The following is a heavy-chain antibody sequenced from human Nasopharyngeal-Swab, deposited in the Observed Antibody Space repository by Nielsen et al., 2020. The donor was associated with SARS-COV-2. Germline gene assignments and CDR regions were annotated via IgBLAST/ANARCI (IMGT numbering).Heavy chain of an antibody. CDR3: ARDGLDYDFWSAYFMDV. CDR2: LSISSSYI. D-gene: IGHD3-3*01. CDR1: GFTFNHYN. V-gene: IGHV3-21*01. J-gene: IGHJ6*02. Sequence: ESLKISCAASGFTFNHYNFHWVRQAPGKGLEWVSSLSISSSYIYYADSVKGRFTISRDNAKNSLYLQMNSLRAEDTAVYYCARDGLDYDFWSAYFMDVWGQGTTVTVSS.